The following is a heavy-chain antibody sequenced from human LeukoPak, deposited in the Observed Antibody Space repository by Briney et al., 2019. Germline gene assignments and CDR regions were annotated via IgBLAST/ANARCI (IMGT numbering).Heavy chain of an antibody. D-gene: IGHD2-15*01. CDR1: GGSISSYY. CDR3: ARVVTRSWGSCYSNCNWFDP. V-gene: IGHV4-4*07. J-gene: IGHJ5*02. Sequence: SETLSLTCTVSGGSISSYYWSWIRQPAGKGLEWIGRIYTSGSTNYNPSLKSRVTMSVDTSKNQFSLKLSSVTAADTAVYYCARVVTRSWGSCYSNCNWFDPWGQGTLVTVSS. CDR2: IYTSGST.